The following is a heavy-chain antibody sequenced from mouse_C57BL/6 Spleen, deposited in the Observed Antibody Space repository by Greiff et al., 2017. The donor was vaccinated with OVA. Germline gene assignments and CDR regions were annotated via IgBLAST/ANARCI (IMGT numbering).Heavy chain of an antibody. D-gene: IGHD3-2*02. V-gene: IGHV1-55*01. CDR2: IYPGSGST. CDR1: GYTFTSYW. CDR3: ARGDSSGYSAWFAY. Sequence: QVQLQQSGAELVKPGASVKMSCKASGYTFTSYWITWVKQRPGQGLEWIGDIYPGSGSTNYNEKFKSKATLTVDTSSSTAYMQLSSLTSEDSAVYYCARGDSSGYSAWFAYWGQGTLVTVSA. J-gene: IGHJ3*01.